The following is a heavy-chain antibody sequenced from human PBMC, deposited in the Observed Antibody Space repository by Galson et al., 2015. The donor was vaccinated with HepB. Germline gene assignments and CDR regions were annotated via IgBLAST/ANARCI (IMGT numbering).Heavy chain of an antibody. Sequence: SLRLSCAASGFTFSSYGMHWVRQAPGKGLEWVAVISYDGSNKYYADSVKGRFTISRDNSKNTLYLQMNSLRAEDTAVYYCAKVGESSGYNYFDYWGQGTLVTVSS. CDR1: GFTFSSYG. J-gene: IGHJ4*02. D-gene: IGHD3-22*01. CDR2: ISYDGSNK. CDR3: AKVGESSGYNYFDY. V-gene: IGHV3-30*18.